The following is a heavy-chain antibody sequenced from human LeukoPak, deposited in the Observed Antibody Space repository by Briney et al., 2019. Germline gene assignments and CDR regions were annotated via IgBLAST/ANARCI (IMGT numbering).Heavy chain of an antibody. CDR1: GYTFTSYG. CDR2: ISAYNGNT. Sequence: ASVKVSCKASGYTFTSYGISWVRQAPGQGLEWMGWISAYNGNTNYAQKFQGRVTMTRDTSISTAQMELSSLRSDDTAVYYCARAGGTAMVIDWGQGTLVTVSS. CDR3: ARAGGTAMVID. D-gene: IGHD5-18*01. J-gene: IGHJ4*01. V-gene: IGHV1-18*01.